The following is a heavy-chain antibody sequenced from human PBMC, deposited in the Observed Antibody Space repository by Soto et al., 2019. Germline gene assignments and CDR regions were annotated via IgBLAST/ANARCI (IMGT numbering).Heavy chain of an antibody. V-gene: IGHV3-15*01. CDR2: IKSKTDGGTT. D-gene: IGHD3-22*01. CDR3: TTYYYDSSGYYSAFDY. Sequence: TGGSLRLSCAASGFTFSSYGMHWVRQAPGKGLEWVGRIKSKTDGGTTDYAAPVKGRFTISRDDSKNTLYLQMNSLKTEDTAVYYCTTYYYDSSGYYSAFDYWGQGTLVTVSS. CDR1: GFTFSSYG. J-gene: IGHJ4*02.